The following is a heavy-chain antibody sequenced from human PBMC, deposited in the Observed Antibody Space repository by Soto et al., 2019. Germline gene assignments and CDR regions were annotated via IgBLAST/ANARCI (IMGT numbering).Heavy chain of an antibody. V-gene: IGHV4-59*01. Sequence: PLEILSLTCSVSGGSIITYYWSWFRQPPGKGLEWIGYIYYSGNTKYNPSLESRVTISLEKSKNQFSLKVTSLNAADTATYYCARSRGSGWSFDHWGQGTLVTVSS. D-gene: IGHD6-19*01. J-gene: IGHJ4*02. CDR1: GGSIITYY. CDR2: IYYSGNT. CDR3: ARSRGSGWSFDH.